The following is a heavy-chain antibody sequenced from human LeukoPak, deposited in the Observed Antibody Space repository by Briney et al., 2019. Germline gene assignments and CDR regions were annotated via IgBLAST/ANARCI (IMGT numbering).Heavy chain of an antibody. D-gene: IGHD3-22*01. CDR1: GGTFSSYA. CDR2: IIPIFGTA. CDR3: ARGPVNYYDSSGYYLDY. V-gene: IGHV1-69*05. J-gene: IGHJ4*02. Sequence: ASVKVSCKASGGTFSSYAISWVRQAPGQGLEWMGGIIPIFGTANYAQKLQGRVTMTTDTSTSTAYMELRSLRSDDTAVYYCARGPVNYYDSSGYYLDYWGQGTLVTVSS.